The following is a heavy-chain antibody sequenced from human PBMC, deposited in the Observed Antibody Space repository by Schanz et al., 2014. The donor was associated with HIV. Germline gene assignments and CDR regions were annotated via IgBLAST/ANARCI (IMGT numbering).Heavy chain of an antibody. Sequence: EVQLLESGGGLVQPGGSLRLSCAASRFTFSSYAMSWVRQAPGKGLEWVANIKQDATEKYYVDSVKGRFTISRDNARSSVYLQMSTLRAEDTAVYYCAKDRFEHFSYSSGPYDYFDFWGQGTLVTVSS. J-gene: IGHJ4*02. CDR1: RFTFSSYA. CDR3: AKDRFEHFSYSSGPYDYFDF. V-gene: IGHV3-7*03. D-gene: IGHD6-19*01. CDR2: IKQDATEK.